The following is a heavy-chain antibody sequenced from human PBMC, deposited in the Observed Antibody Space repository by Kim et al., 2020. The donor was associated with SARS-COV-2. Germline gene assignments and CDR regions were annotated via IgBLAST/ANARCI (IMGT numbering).Heavy chain of an antibody. J-gene: IGHJ4*02. CDR2: ISSSSSTI. CDR3: ARDFLHDLKTGRKAYYFDY. D-gene: IGHD7-27*01. CDR1: GFTFSDYY. Sequence: GGSLRLSCAASGFTFSDYYMSWIRQAPGKGLEWVSYISSSSSTIYYADSVKGRFTISRDNAKNSLYLQMNSLRAEDTAVYYCARDFLHDLKTGRKAYYFDYWGQGTLVTVSS. V-gene: IGHV3-11*04.